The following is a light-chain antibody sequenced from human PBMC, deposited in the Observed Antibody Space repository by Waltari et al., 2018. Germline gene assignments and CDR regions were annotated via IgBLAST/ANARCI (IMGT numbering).Light chain of an antibody. J-gene: IGKJ5*01. CDR3: QQYCTIPIT. V-gene: IGKV2-30*01. CDR2: KVS. CDR1: QSLVYSDGDTY. Sequence: DTVMTQSPLSLPVTHGQPASISCRSSQSLVYSDGDTYLNWFQQRPGQSPRGLIYKVSNRDSGVPDRLGGSGSGTDFTLKISRVEAEDVGVNYCQQYCTIPITFGQGTRLEIK.